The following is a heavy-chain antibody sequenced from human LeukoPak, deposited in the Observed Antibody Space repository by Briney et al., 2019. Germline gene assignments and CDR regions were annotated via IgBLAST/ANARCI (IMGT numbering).Heavy chain of an antibody. V-gene: IGHV4-38-2*02. CDR3: ARDHYGSGSFNWFDP. Sequence: SETLSLTCTVSGYSISSGYYWGWIRQPPGKGLEWIGSIYHSGSTYHNPSLKSRVTISVDTSKNQFSLKLSSVTAADTAVYYCARDHYGSGSFNWFDPWGQGTLVTVSS. CDR1: GYSISSGYY. J-gene: IGHJ5*02. D-gene: IGHD3-10*01. CDR2: IYHSGST.